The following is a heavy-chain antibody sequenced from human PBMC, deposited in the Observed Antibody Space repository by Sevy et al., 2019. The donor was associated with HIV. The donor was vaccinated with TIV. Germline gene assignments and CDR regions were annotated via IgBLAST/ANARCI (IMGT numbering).Heavy chain of an antibody. Sequence: ASMKVSCKASGYTFTGYYMHWVRQAPGQGLEWMGRINPNSGGTNYAQKFQGRVTMTRDTSISTAYMELSRLRSDDTAVYYCPSGFIVVVPAGHKPTTYGIDVWGQGTPVTVSS. CDR2: INPNSGGT. CDR1: GYTFTGYY. CDR3: PSGFIVVVPAGHKPTTYGIDV. J-gene: IGHJ6*02. V-gene: IGHV1-2*06. D-gene: IGHD2-2*01.